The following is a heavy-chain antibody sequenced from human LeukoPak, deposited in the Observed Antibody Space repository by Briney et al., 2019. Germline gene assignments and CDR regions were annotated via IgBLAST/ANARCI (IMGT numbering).Heavy chain of an antibody. CDR2: IYHSGST. V-gene: IGHV4-4*02. CDR3: ARPGPLWFGNYMDV. D-gene: IGHD3-10*01. CDR1: GGSISSSNW. Sequence: SGTLSLTCAVSGGSISSSNWWSWVRQPPGKRLEWIGEIYHSGSTNYNPSLKSRVTISVDKSKNQFSLKLSSVTAADTAVYYCARPGPLWFGNYMDVWGKGTTVTISS. J-gene: IGHJ6*03.